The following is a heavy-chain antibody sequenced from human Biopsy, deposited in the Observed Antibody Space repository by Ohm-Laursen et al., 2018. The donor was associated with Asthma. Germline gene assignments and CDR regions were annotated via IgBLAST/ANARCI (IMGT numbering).Heavy chain of an antibody. J-gene: IGHJ4*02. Sequence: GSLRLSCAASGFTFGDYWMSWVRQVPGKGLEWVANIKHDGSEKNHVDSLRGRVTISRDNAKSSLHLQMNSLRDEDTAVYYCARFKRGYSYGYAGVFDYWGQGTLVTVSS. CDR3: ARFKRGYSYGYAGVFDY. D-gene: IGHD5-18*01. V-gene: IGHV3-7*01. CDR1: GFTFGDYW. CDR2: IKHDGSEK.